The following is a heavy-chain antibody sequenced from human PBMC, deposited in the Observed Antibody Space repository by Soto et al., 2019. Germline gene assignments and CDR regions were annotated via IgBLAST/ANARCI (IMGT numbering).Heavy chain of an antibody. CDR3: ERHRARNWLDP. Sequence: SETLSLTCIVSGGSISSSSYYWGWIRQPPGKGLEWIGSIYYSGSTYYNPSLKSRVTISVDTSKNQFSLKLSFVTAADTAVFYCERHRARNWLDPWGQGTLVTVSS. J-gene: IGHJ5*02. CDR2: IYYSGST. D-gene: IGHD6-6*01. V-gene: IGHV4-39*01. CDR1: GGSISSSSYY.